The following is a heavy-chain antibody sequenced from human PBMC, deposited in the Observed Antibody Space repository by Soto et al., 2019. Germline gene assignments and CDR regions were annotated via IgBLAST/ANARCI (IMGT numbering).Heavy chain of an antibody. J-gene: IGHJ4*02. CDR2: ISGSGYGT. CDR1: VFTFSSFA. CDR3: AGPGYSSQDY. D-gene: IGHD5-18*01. V-gene: IGHV3-23*01. Sequence: GSLRLSGAASVFTFSSFALSWVRQAPGKGLEWVSAISGSGYGTDYADSVKGRFTISRDNSKNTLYLQMNSLRAEDTAVYYCAGPGYSSQDYWGQGALVTVSS.